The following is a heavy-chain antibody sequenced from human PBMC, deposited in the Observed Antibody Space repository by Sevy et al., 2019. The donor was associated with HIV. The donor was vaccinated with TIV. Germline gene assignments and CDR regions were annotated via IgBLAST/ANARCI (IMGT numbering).Heavy chain of an antibody. Sequence: GESLKISCKGSGYSFTRYWIGWVRQMPGKGLEWMGIIYPGDSDTRYSPSFQGQVTISADKSISTAYLQWSSLKASDTAMYYCARPRYRRDGCNFSPDACDIWGQGTMVTVS. V-gene: IGHV5-51*01. CDR3: ARPRYRRDGCNFSPDACDI. D-gene: IGHD6-19*01. CDR1: GYSFTRYW. CDR2: IYPGDSDT. J-gene: IGHJ3*02.